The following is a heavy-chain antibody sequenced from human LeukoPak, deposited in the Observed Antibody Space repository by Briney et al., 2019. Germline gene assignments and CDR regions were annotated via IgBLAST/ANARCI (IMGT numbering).Heavy chain of an antibody. CDR2: IYYSGST. CDR3: ASLQTTGGTYYFDY. D-gene: IGHD4-17*01. J-gene: IGHJ4*02. CDR1: GGSISSSSYY. Sequence: NPSETLSLTCTVSGGSISSSSYYWGWIRQPPGKGLEWIGSIYYSGSTYYNPSLKSRVTISVDKSKNQFSLKLSSVTAAGTAVYYCASLQTTGGTYYFDYWGQGTLVTVSS. V-gene: IGHV4-39*07.